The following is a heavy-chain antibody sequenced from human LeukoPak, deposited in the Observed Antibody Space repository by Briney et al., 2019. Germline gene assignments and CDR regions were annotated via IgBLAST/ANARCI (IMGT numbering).Heavy chain of an antibody. V-gene: IGHV1-69*04. Sequence: GASVKVSCKASGGTFSSYAISWVRQAPGQGLEWMRRIIPILGIANYAQKFQGRVTITADKSTSTAYMELSSLRSEDTAVYYCAYSSSWDDAFDIWGQGTMVTVSS. CDR1: GGTFSSYA. J-gene: IGHJ3*02. D-gene: IGHD6-13*01. CDR3: AYSSSWDDAFDI. CDR2: IIPILGIA.